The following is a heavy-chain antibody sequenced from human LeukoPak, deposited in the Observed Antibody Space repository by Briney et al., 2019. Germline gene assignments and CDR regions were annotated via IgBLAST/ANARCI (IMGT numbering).Heavy chain of an antibody. Sequence: SETLSLTCTVSNGAMSTYYWNWIRQSPEKGLEWIGYIHYSGRTNYNPSLKSRLSMSIDTSKNQFSLNLSSVTAADTAVYFCAKTPDLPLSFPQFDSWGQGTLVTVSS. CDR1: NGAMSTYY. CDR2: IHYSGRT. V-gene: IGHV4-59*01. CDR3: AKTPDLPLSFPQFDS. D-gene: IGHD3-16*02. J-gene: IGHJ4*02.